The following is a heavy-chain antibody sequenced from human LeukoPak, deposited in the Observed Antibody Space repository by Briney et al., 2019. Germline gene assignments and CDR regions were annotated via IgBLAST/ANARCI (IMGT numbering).Heavy chain of an antibody. J-gene: IGHJ4*02. D-gene: IGHD2-21*01. CDR1: GFTFSSYA. CDR2: ISYDGSNK. CDR3: ASQLVVVIGHFDY. Sequence: PGGSLRLSCAASGFTFSSYAMHWVRQAPGKGLEWVAVISYDGSNKYYADSVKGRFTISRDNFKNTLYLQMNSLRAEDTAVYYCASQLVVVIGHFDYWGQGTLVTVSS. V-gene: IGHV3-30-3*01.